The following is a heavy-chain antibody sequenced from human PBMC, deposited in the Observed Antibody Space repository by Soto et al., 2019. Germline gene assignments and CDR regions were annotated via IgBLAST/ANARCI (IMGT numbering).Heavy chain of an antibody. CDR1: GFTFSSYC. Sequence: GGALRLSCGGSGFTFSSYCMNWVRQAPGKGLEWVSSISSSSSYIYYADSVKGRFTISRDNAKNSLYLQMNSLRAEDTAVYYCARFPRAMDPVDYWGQGTLVTVSS. D-gene: IGHD5-18*01. CDR2: ISSSSSYI. CDR3: ARFPRAMDPVDY. J-gene: IGHJ4*02. V-gene: IGHV3-21*01.